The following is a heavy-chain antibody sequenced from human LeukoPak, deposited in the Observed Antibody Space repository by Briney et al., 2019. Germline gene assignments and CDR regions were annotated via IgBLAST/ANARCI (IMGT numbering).Heavy chain of an antibody. CDR1: GYTFTGYY. V-gene: IGHV1-8*03. J-gene: IGHJ5*02. Sequence: ASVKVSCKASGYTFTGYYMHWVRQATGQGLEWMGWMNPNSGNTGYAQKFQGRITITRNTSISTAYMELSSLRFEDTAVYYCARGKIAARRGSWFDPWGQGTLVTVSS. CDR2: MNPNSGNT. D-gene: IGHD6-6*01. CDR3: ARGKIAARRGSWFDP.